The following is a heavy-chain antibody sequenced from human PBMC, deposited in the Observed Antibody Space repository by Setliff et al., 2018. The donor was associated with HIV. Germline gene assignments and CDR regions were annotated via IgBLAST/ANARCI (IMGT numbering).Heavy chain of an antibody. V-gene: IGHV4-34*01. J-gene: IGHJ3*01. CDR3: AREWSYGAFDTFDV. Sequence: SETLSLTCAVYGGSFSAYYWSWIRQPPGKGLEWIGEINHSGSTNYNPSLKTRVTIMVGTSKNQFSLKLGSVTAADTAVYYCAREWSYGAFDTFDVWGQGTMVT. CDR1: GGSFSAYY. D-gene: IGHD5-18*01. CDR2: INHSGST.